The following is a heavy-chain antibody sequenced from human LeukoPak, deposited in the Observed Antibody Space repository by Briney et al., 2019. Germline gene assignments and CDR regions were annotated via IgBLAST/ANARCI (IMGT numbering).Heavy chain of an antibody. Sequence: SETLSLTCSVSGGSISSSSYYWGWIRQPPGKGLEWIGSIYYSGSTYYNPSLKSRVTISVDTSKNQFSLKLSSVTAADTAVYYCARALVGAPTDYWGQGTLVTVSS. CDR2: IYYSGST. D-gene: IGHD1-26*01. V-gene: IGHV4-39*07. J-gene: IGHJ4*02. CDR3: ARALVGAPTDY. CDR1: GGSISSSSYY.